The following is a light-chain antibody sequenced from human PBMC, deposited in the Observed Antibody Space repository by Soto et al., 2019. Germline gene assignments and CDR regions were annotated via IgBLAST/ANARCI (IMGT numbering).Light chain of an antibody. CDR1: QSIGSN. CDR2: AAS. J-gene: IGKJ1*01. V-gene: IGKV3-15*01. CDR3: QQYNNWPPWT. Sequence: EIVMTQSPATLSVSPGERATLSCRASQSIGSNLAWYQQKPGQAPRLLIYAASIMATDFPAKFSGSGSGTEFTLTIGGLQSNDFPVSFGQQYNNWPPWTFGHGTKVEIK.